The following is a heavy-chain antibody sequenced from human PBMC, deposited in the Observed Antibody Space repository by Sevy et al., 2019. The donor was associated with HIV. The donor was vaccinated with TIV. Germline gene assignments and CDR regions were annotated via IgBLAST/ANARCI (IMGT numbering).Heavy chain of an antibody. Sequence: ASVKVSCKASGYTFTGYYMHWVRQAPGQGLEWMGWINPNSGGTNYAQKFQGRVTMTRDTSISTAYMELSRLRSDDTAVYYCARVVGGFDSRGYYYYWGPGTLVTVSS. CDR1: GYTFTGYY. CDR3: ARVVGGFDSRGYYYY. CDR2: INPNSGGT. J-gene: IGHJ4*02. D-gene: IGHD3-22*01. V-gene: IGHV1-2*02.